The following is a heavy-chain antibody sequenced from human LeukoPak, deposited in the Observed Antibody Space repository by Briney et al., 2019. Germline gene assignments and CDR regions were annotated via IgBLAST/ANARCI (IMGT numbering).Heavy chain of an antibody. D-gene: IGHD3-3*01. CDR3: ARGLATIFGVGSYYYYGMDV. CDR2: IIPIFGTA. V-gene: IGHV1-69*01. Sequence: SVKVSCTASGGTFSSYAISWVRQAPGQGLEWMGGIIPIFGTANYAQKFQGRVTITADESTSTAYMELSSLRSEDTAVYYCARGLATIFGVGSYYYYGMDVWGQGTTVTVSS. J-gene: IGHJ6*02. CDR1: GGTFSSYA.